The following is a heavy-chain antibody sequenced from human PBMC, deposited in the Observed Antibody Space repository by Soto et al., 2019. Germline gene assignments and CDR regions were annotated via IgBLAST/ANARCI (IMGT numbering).Heavy chain of an antibody. CDR2: ISHTGSA. Sequence: PSETLSLTCSVSGASVTSDSYYWSWTRQHPGKGLEWIGYISHTGSAFYNPSLKSRVSISIDASTDKFSLRLGSLTAADTAVYYCARWELRDFDSWGPGTLVTVSS. CDR3: ARWELRDFDS. CDR1: GASVTSDSYY. V-gene: IGHV4-31*03. D-gene: IGHD1-7*01. J-gene: IGHJ4*02.